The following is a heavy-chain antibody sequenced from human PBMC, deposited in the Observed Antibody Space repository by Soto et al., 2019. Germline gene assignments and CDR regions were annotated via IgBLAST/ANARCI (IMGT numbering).Heavy chain of an antibody. V-gene: IGHV3-23*01. Sequence: EAQLLESGGGSVQPGGSLRLSCAASGFTFSSHGMRWIRQAPGKGLEWISGLSRGGGSTYYVDSVKGRFTISRDNAKNTLDFIMKSLRVEDTALYYCARDGQYRTDGFDIWGQGTMVTVSS. CDR2: LSRGGGST. CDR3: ARDGQYRTDGFDI. CDR1: GFTFSSHG. D-gene: IGHD5-12*01. J-gene: IGHJ3*02.